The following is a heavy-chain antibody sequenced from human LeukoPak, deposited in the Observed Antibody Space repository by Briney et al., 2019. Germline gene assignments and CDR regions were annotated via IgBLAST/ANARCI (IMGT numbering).Heavy chain of an antibody. Sequence: SETLSLTCTVSGSSISSNVYWGWIRQPPGKGREWIGSIYHSGTTYDNPSLKSRATLSVHTSKNHFSLKLSSVAAADRAAYYCESTFRLLDAFYPWGQGTMVTASS. CDR1: GSSISSNVY. V-gene: IGHV4-38-2*02. D-gene: IGHD2/OR15-2a*01. CDR3: ESTFRLLDAFYP. CDR2: IYHSGTT. J-gene: IGHJ3*01.